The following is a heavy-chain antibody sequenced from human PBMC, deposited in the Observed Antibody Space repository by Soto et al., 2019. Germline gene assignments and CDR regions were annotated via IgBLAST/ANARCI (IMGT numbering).Heavy chain of an antibody. J-gene: IGHJ6*02. V-gene: IGHV1-18*01. CDR1: GYTFTSHG. CDR3: AREEVRAMVLGYGMDV. D-gene: IGHD5-18*01. Sequence: ASVKVSCKASGYTFTSHGISWVRQAPGQGLEWMGWISAYNGNTNYAQKLQGRVTMTTDTSTSTAYMELRSLRSDDTAVYYCAREEVRAMVLGYGMDVWGQGTTVTVSS. CDR2: ISAYNGNT.